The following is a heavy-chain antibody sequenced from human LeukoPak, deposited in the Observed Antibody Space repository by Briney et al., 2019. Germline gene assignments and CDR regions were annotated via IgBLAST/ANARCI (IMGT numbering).Heavy chain of an antibody. J-gene: IGHJ4*02. CDR3: ARGTDDSSGYDY. Sequence: ASVKVSCKASGYTFTSYDINWVRQATGQGLEWMGWMNPNSGNTGYAQKFQGRVTMTRNTSISTAYMELSSLRSEDTAVYYCARGTDDSSGYDYWGQGTLATVSS. CDR2: MNPNSGNT. D-gene: IGHD3-22*01. CDR1: GYTFTSYD. V-gene: IGHV1-8*01.